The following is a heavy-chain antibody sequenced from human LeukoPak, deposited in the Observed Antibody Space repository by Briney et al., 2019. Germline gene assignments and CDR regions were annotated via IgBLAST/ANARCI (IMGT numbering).Heavy chain of an antibody. J-gene: IGHJ6*02. Sequence: PGGSLRLSCAAAGFTFSSYAMNWVRQAPGKGLEWVSGTSDSGGSTDSVTGRFTISRDNSKNTLYLQMNSLRAEDSAVYYCAKGTTAAPYYYYYSMDVWGQGTTVTVSS. V-gene: IGHV3-23*01. CDR3: AKGTTAAPYYYYYSMDV. CDR1: GFTFSSYA. D-gene: IGHD1-1*01. CDR2: TSDSGGS.